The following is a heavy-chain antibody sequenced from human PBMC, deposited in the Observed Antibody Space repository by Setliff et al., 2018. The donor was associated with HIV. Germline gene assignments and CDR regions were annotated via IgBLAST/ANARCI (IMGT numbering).Heavy chain of an antibody. J-gene: IGHJ4*02. CDR2: LYYSVNT. D-gene: IGHD3-3*01. V-gene: IGHV4-39*07. CDR1: GGSIISSNYY. CDR3: ARDRFGVPAND. Sequence: SETLSLTCTVSGGSIISSNYYWGWVRQPPGKGLEWIGSLYYSVNTYHNPSLKSRVTISADISKNEFSLNLRSVTAADTAVYFCARDRFGVPANDWGQGILVTVSS.